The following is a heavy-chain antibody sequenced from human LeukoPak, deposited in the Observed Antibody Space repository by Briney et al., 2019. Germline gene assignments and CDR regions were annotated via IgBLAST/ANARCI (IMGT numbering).Heavy chain of an antibody. Sequence: ASETLSLTCAVYGGSFSGYYWSWIRQPPGKGLEWIGEINHSGSTNYNPSLKSRVTISVDTSKNQFSLKLSSVTAADTAVYYCARGKNYYDSSGYYSHLFGYWGQGTLVTVSS. J-gene: IGHJ4*02. CDR1: GGSFSGYY. CDR2: INHSGST. CDR3: ARGKNYYDSSGYYSHLFGY. V-gene: IGHV4-34*01. D-gene: IGHD3-22*01.